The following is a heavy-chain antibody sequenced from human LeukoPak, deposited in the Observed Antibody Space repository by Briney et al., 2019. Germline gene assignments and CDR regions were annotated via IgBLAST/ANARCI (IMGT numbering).Heavy chain of an antibody. CDR3: ARGLVDDFWSGYGGYVDY. J-gene: IGHJ4*02. CDR2: MNPNSGNT. D-gene: IGHD3-3*01. Sequence: GASVKVSCKASGYTFTSYDINWGRHATGQGLEWMGWMNPNSGNTGYAQKFQGRVTMTRNTSISTAYMELSSLRSEGTAVYYCARGLVDDFWSGYGGYVDYWGQGTLVTVSS. V-gene: IGHV1-8*01. CDR1: GYTFTSYD.